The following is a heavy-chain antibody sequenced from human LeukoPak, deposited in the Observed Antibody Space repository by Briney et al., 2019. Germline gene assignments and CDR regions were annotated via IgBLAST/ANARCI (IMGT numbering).Heavy chain of an antibody. CDR1: GGSISSSSYY. J-gene: IGHJ4*02. CDR2: IYYSGST. CDR3: ARDSYYYDSSGYYADDY. V-gene: IGHV4-39*07. D-gene: IGHD3-22*01. Sequence: PSETLSLTCTVSGGSISSSSYYWGWIRQPPGKGLEWIGSIYYSGSTYYNPSLKSRVTISVDTSKNQFSLKLSSVTAADTAVYYCARDSYYYDSSGYYADDYWGQGTLVTASS.